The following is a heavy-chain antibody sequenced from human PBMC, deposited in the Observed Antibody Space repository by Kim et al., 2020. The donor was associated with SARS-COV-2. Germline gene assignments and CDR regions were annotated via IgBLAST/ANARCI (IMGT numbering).Heavy chain of an antibody. D-gene: IGHD2-2*03. V-gene: IGHV4-39*01. CDR1: GGSISSSSYY. J-gene: IGHJ4*02. CDR3: ARHARMDTVAVPAAVDY. Sequence: SETLSLTCTVSGGSISSSSYYWGWIRQPPGKGLEWIGSIYYSGSTYYNPSLKSRVTISVDTSKNQFSLKLSSVTAADTAVYYCARHARMDTVAVPAAVDYSGERALRTVSS. CDR2: IYYSGST.